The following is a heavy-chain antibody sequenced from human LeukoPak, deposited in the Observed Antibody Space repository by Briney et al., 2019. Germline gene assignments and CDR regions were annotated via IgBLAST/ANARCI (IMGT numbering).Heavy chain of an antibody. V-gene: IGHV3-23*01. CDR1: GFTVSSNY. J-gene: IGHJ4*02. CDR2: ISGSGGST. D-gene: IGHD2-2*01. CDR3: APTPPIVVVPAAKKRGEGYFDY. Sequence: PGGSLRLSCAASGFTVSSNYMSWVRQAPGKGLEWVSAISGSGGSTYYADSVKGRFTISRDNSKNTLYLQMNSLRAEDTAVYYCAPTPPIVVVPAAKKRGEGYFDYWGQGTLVTVSS.